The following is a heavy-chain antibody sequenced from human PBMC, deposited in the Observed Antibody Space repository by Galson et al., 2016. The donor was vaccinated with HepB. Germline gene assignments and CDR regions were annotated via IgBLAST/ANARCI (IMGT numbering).Heavy chain of an antibody. CDR2: ISYDGSNK. CDR1: GFTFSYYD. D-gene: IGHD3-16*01. CDR3: VGADTYYYGLDV. Sequence: SLRLSCAASGFTFSYYDINWVRQAPGKGLEWVAVISYDGSNKYYADSVTGRFTISRDNSRNTLYLQMNSLRGEDTAVYYCVGADTYYYGLDVWGQGTTVTVSS. J-gene: IGHJ6*02. V-gene: IGHV3-30*03.